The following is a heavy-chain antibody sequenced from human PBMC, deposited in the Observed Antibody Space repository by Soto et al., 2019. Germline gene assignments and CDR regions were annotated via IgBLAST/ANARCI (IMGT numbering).Heavy chain of an antibody. CDR2: ISSSSSYT. D-gene: IGHD6-13*01. V-gene: IGHV3-11*03. Sequence: GSLRLSCAASGFTFSDYYMSWIRQAPGKGLEWVSYISSSSSYTNYADSVKGRFTISRDNAKNSLYLQMNSLRAEDTAVYYCARIIAAAGGRRYFDLWGRGTLVTVSS. J-gene: IGHJ2*01. CDR3: ARIIAAAGGRRYFDL. CDR1: GFTFSDYY.